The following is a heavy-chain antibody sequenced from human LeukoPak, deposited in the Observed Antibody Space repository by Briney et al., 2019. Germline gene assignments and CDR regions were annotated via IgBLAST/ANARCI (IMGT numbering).Heavy chain of an antibody. CDR3: ARDGAPGWPRTY. V-gene: IGHV3-53*01. Sequence: PRGSLRLSCAPSRFTPCTNYMSWVPQAPGGGLEWVALIGRGDGTYYAESVKGRFTISRDSYKNTIYLQLNSLRVEDTALYYCARDGAPGWPRTYWGQGTLVSVSS. CDR1: RFTPCTNY. D-gene: IGHD5-12*01. CDR2: IGRGDGT. J-gene: IGHJ4*02.